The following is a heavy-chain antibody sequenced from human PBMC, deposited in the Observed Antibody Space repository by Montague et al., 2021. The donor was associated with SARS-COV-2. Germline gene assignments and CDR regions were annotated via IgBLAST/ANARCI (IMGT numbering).Heavy chain of an antibody. Sequence: SETLSLTCAVYGGSFSGYYWSWIRQPPGKGLEWIGEINHSGSTNYNPSLKSRVTISVDTSKNQFSLKLSSVTAADTAVYYCARGLPERFDYWGQGTLVTVSS. CDR3: ARGLPERFDY. CDR1: GGSFSGYY. CDR2: INHSGST. J-gene: IGHJ4*02. V-gene: IGHV4-34*01. D-gene: IGHD1-1*01.